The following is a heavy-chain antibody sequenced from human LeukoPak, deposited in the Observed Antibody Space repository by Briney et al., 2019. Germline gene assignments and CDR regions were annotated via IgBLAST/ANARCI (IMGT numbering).Heavy chain of an antibody. CDR3: AKDIQHYYGSGSYRAFDY. D-gene: IGHD3-10*01. Sequence: GRSLRLSCAASGFTFSTYGMHWVRQAPGKGLEWVAVISYDGSNKYYADSVKGRFTISRDNSKNTLYLQMNSLRAEDTAVYYCAKDIQHYYGSGSYRAFDYWGQGTLVTVSS. CDR1: GFTFSTYG. V-gene: IGHV3-30*18. CDR2: ISYDGSNK. J-gene: IGHJ4*02.